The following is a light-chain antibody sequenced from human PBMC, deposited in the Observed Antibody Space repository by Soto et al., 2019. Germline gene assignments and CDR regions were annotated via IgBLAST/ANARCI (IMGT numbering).Light chain of an antibody. J-gene: IGKJ4*01. Sequence: EVVLTQSPGTLSLSPGERATLSCRASQSVRSSSLAWYQQKPGQTPRLLIYATSSRATDIPDRFSGSGSGADFTLTIRRLEPEDSAVYYCQQYASSPLTFGGGTKVDIK. CDR1: QSVRSSS. CDR2: ATS. CDR3: QQYASSPLT. V-gene: IGKV3-20*01.